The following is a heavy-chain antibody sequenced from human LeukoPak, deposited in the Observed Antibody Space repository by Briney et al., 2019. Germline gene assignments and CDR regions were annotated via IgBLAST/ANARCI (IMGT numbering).Heavy chain of an antibody. CDR3: ARAGSYRFDY. CDR1: GFTFSTSW. V-gene: IGHV3-74*01. D-gene: IGHD3-16*02. CDR2: MNGDGGTI. J-gene: IGHJ4*02. Sequence: GGSQRLSCVGSGFTFSTSWVHWVRQAPGQGLVWLSRMNGDGGTINYVDSVKGRFTVSRDNAKNTLYLQMNSLGVEDTAIYYCARAGSYRFDYWGPGTQVTVSS.